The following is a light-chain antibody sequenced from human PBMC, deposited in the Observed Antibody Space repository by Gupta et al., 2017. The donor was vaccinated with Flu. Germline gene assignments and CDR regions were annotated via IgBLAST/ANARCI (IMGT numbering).Light chain of an antibody. CDR2: AAS. J-gene: IGKJ4*01. CDR1: HSIYNY. Sequence: GDRVTITCRASHSIYNYLNWYQQKPGRAPELLIYAASNLQPGVPSRFSGSESGTDFTLTITGLLPEDFGAYYCQQGYNMPYTFGGGTKVDIK. CDR3: QQGYNMPYT. V-gene: IGKV1-39*01.